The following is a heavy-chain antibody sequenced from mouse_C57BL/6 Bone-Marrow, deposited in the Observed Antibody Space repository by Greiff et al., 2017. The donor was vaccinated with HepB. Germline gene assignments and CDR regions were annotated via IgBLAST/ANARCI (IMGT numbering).Heavy chain of an antibody. CDR1: GYAFSSSW. CDR3: ARTFFDY. CDR2: IYPGDGDT. V-gene: IGHV1-82*01. J-gene: IGHJ2*01. Sequence: VQLQESGPELVQPGASVKISCKASGYAFSSSWMNWVKQRPGKGLEWIGRIYPGDGDTNYNGKFKGKATLTADKSSSTAYMQLSSLTSEDSAVYFCARTFFDYWGQGTTLTVSS.